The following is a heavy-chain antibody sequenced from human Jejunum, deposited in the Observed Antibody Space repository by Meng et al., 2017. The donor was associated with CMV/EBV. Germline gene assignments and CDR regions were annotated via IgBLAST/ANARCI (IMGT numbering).Heavy chain of an antibody. Sequence: ASGFSFDSFSLNWVRQAPGKGLEWVSSISPRGNFMYYSDSVKGRFTISRDNAKNSLYLQMHSLRGDDTAVYYCARESMSRNYFDYWGQGMPVTVSS. CDR2: ISPRGNFM. D-gene: IGHD2/OR15-2a*01. CDR1: GFSFDSFS. J-gene: IGHJ4*02. V-gene: IGHV3-21*01. CDR3: ARESMSRNYFDY.